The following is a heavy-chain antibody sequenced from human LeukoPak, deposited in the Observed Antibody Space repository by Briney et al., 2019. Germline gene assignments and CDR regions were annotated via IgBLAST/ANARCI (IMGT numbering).Heavy chain of an antibody. J-gene: IGHJ4*02. CDR2: VYPSGTT. CDR1: RGSISNYW. Sequence: SETLSLTCTVSRGSISNYWWSWIRQAAGKGLEWIGRVYPSGTTHYNPSLQSRVTLSVDTSKNQLSLTLSSLTAADTAVYYCARDAGGCEDYWGQGTLVTVSS. D-gene: IGHD5-12*01. V-gene: IGHV4-4*07. CDR3: ARDAGGCEDY.